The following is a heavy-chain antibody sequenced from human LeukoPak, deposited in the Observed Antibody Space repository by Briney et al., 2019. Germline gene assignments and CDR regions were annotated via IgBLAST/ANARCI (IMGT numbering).Heavy chain of an antibody. Sequence: GRSLRLSCAASGFTFSSYGMHWVRQAPGKGLEWVAVISYDGSNKYYADSVKGRFTISRDNSKNTLYLQMNSLRAEDTAVYYCARDLLYSYGLINYYYGMDVWGQGTTVTVSS. CDR2: ISYDGSNK. CDR3: ARDLLYSYGLINYYYGMDV. J-gene: IGHJ6*02. D-gene: IGHD5-18*01. V-gene: IGHV3-30*03. CDR1: GFTFSSYG.